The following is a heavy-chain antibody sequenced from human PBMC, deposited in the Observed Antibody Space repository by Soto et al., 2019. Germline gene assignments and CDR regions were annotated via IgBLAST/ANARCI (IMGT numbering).Heavy chain of an antibody. D-gene: IGHD3-3*01. J-gene: IGHJ5*02. CDR3: ARRFTSYYAWSRYLHLYEYFGVDDGGQRTTVTDP. CDR2: INHSGST. Sequence: SETLSLTCAFYGGSFSGYYWSWIRQPPGKGLEWIGEINHSGSTNYNPSLKSRVTISVDTSKNQFSLKLSSVTAADTAVYYCARRFTSYYAWSRYLHLYEYFGVDDGGQRTTVTDP. CDR1: GGSFSGYY. V-gene: IGHV4-34*01.